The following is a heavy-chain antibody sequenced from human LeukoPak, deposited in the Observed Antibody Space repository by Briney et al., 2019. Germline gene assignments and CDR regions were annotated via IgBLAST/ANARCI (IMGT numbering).Heavy chain of an antibody. CDR3: ARDSFVMYSSGPGFDY. CDR2: IKQDGSEK. V-gene: IGHV3-7*01. J-gene: IGHJ4*02. D-gene: IGHD6-19*01. CDR1: GFTFSSYW. Sequence: GGSLRLSCVVSGFTFSSYWMSWVRQAPGKGLEWVANIKQDGSEKYYVDSVKGRFTISRDNAKNSLYLQMNSLRAEDTAVYYCARDSFVMYSSGPGFDYWGQGTLVTVSS.